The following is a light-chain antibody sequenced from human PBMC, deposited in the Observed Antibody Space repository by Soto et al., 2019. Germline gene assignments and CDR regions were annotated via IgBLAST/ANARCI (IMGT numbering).Light chain of an antibody. V-gene: IGLV2-14*01. Sequence: QSVLTQPASVSGSPGQSITISCTGTSSDIGGYYYVSWYQHHPGKAPKLIIYQVTNRPSGVSHRFSGSKSGNTASLTISGLQAEDEADYYCSAYTSRSTLVFGGGTRVTVL. CDR1: SSDIGGYYY. J-gene: IGLJ2*01. CDR2: QVT. CDR3: SAYTSRSTLV.